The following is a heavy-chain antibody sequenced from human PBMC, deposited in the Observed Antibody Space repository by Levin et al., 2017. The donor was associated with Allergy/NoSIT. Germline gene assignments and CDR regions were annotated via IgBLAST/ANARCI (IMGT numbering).Heavy chain of an antibody. CDR3: AMSSAGYGDY. V-gene: IGHV4-59*03. Sequence: PSETLSLTCTVSGTSISSYFWSWIRQPPGKRLEWIGYFFYGGSRNYNPSLKSRVTISVDSSKTQFSLKLTSVTAADTAVYYCAMSSAGYGDYWGQGTLVTVSS. CDR2: FFYGGSR. CDR1: GTSISSYF. D-gene: IGHD5-12*01. J-gene: IGHJ4*02.